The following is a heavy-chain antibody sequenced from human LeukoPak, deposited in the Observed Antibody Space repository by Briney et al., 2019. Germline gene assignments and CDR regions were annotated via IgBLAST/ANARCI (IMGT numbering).Heavy chain of an antibody. CDR1: GGSISSGGYY. CDR2: IYHSGST. CDR3: ASAHCSSTSCYTEGYFDY. D-gene: IGHD2-2*02. J-gene: IGHJ4*02. Sequence: SETLSLTCTVSGGSISSGGYYWSCIRQPPGKGLEWIGYIYHSGSTYYNPSLKSRVTMSVDTSKNQFSLKLSSVTAADTAVYYCASAHCSSTSCYTEGYFDYWGQGALVTVSS. V-gene: IGHV4-30-2*01.